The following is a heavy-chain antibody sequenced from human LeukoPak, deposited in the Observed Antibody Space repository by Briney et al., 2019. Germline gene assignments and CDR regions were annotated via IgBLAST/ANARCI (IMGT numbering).Heavy chain of an antibody. J-gene: IGHJ6*03. D-gene: IGHD2-2*02. CDR1: GGSISSSSYY. V-gene: IGHV4-39*01. CDR3: ARQGYCSSTGCYTWGGDYYYYYMDV. Sequence: PSETLSLTCTVSGGSISSSSYYWGWIRQPPGKGLEWIGSIYYSGSTYYNPSLKSRVTISVDTSKNQFSLKLSSVTAADTAVYYCARQGYCSSTGCYTWGGDYYYYYMDVWGKGTTVTVSS. CDR2: IYYSGST.